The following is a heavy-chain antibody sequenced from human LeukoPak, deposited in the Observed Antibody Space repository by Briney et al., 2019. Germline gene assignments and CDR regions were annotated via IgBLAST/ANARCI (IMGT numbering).Heavy chain of an antibody. D-gene: IGHD6-13*01. CDR3: ATSPAAGVDYYYYMDV. Sequence: PGGSLRLSCAASGFTFSGYAVGWVRQAPGTGLEWVSFITGSGAGTFYVDSVKGRFTVSRDNSKNTLYLQISSLKAEDTAVYYCATSPAAGVDYYYYMDVWGKGTTVTVSS. V-gene: IGHV3-23*01. CDR2: ITGSGAGT. J-gene: IGHJ6*03. CDR1: GFTFSGYA.